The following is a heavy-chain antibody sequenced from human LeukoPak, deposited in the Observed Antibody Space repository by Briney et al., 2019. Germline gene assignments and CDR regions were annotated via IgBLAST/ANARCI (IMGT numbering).Heavy chain of an antibody. CDR3: ARRRSSSWYYYYYMDV. D-gene: IGHD6-13*01. V-gene: IGHV1-8*01. J-gene: IGHJ6*03. CDR1: GYTFTSYD. Sequence: ASVKVSCKASGYTFTSYDINWVRQATGQGLEWMGWMNPNSGNTGYAQKFQGRVTMTRNTSISTAYMELSSLRSEDTAVYYCARRRSSSWYYYYYMDVWGKGTTVTVSS. CDR2: MNPNSGNT.